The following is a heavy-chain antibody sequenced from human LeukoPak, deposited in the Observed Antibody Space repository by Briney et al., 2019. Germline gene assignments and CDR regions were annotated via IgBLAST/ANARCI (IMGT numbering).Heavy chain of an antibody. CDR3: ARGGYSSSWYYFDY. CDR2: INPNSGGT. D-gene: IGHD6-13*01. CDR1: GYTFTGYY. J-gene: IGHJ4*02. V-gene: IGHV1-2*06. Sequence: ASVKVSCKASGYTFTGYYMHWVRQAPGQGLEWMGRINPNSGGTNYAQKFQGRVTMTRDTSISTAYMEQSRLRSDDTAVYYCARGGYSSSWYYFDYWGQGTLVTVSS.